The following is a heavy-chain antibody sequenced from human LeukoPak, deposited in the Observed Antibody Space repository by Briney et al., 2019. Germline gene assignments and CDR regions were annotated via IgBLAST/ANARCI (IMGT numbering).Heavy chain of an antibody. V-gene: IGHV3-23*01. D-gene: IGHD1-26*01. CDR3: AKDPWGELPKSNWFDP. CDR1: GFTFDDYG. CDR2: ISGSGGST. Sequence: GGSLRLSCAASGFTFDDYGMSWVRQAPGKGLEWVSAISGSGGSTYYADSVKGRFTISRDNSKNTLYLQMNSLRAEDTAVYYCAKDPWGELPKSNWFDPWGQGTLVTVSS. J-gene: IGHJ5*02.